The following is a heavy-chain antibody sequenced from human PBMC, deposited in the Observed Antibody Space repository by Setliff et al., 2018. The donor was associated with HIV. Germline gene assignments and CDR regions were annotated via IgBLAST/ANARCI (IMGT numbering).Heavy chain of an antibody. CDR3: ARVRTSTGAQY. V-gene: IGHV3-7*03. D-gene: IGHD1-1*01. CDR1: GLDIGDYW. CDR2: INPDGNER. Sequence: GGSLRLSCVASGLDIGDYWMTWVRQAPGKGLEWVANINPDGNERYHMESVQGRFTISRDNIQNSLLLQMNSLTADDAAVYYCARVRTSTGAQYWGQGTLVTVSS. J-gene: IGHJ4*02.